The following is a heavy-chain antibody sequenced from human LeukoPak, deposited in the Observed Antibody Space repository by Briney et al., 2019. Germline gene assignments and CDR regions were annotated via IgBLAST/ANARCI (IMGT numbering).Heavy chain of an antibody. CDR1: GFTFDDYA. CDR3: AKASGYCSNSNYFDY. V-gene: IGHV3-9*03. D-gene: IGHD2-8*01. J-gene: IGHJ4*02. CDR2: ISWNGGSI. Sequence: GGSLRLSCAASGFTFDDYAMDWVRQAPGKGLEWVSGISWNGGSIAYADSVKGRFSISRDSAKNSLYLQMNNLRADDMALYYCAKASGYCSNSNYFDYWGQGTPVTVSS.